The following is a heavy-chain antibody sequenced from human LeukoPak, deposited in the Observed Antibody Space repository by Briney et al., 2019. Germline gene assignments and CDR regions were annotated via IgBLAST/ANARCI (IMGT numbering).Heavy chain of an antibody. CDR3: ARGGGSDIVVVPAANNWFDP. V-gene: IGHV4-34*01. D-gene: IGHD2-2*01. CDR2: INHSGST. Sequence: SETLSLTCAVYGGSFSGYYWSWIRQPPAKGLEWIGEINHSGSTNYNPSLKSRVTISVDTSKNQFSLKLSSVAAAGTAVYYCARGGGSDIVVVPAANNWFDPWGQGTLVTVSS. CDR1: GGSFSGYY. J-gene: IGHJ5*02.